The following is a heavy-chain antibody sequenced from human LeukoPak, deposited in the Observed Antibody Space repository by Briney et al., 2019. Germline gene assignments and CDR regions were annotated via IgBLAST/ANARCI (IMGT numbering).Heavy chain of an antibody. CDR1: GGSISISSYY. Sequence: SETLSLTCTVSGGSISISSYYWGWIRQPPGKGLEWIGSIYYSGSTYYNPSLKSRVTISVDTSKNQFSLKLSSVTAADTAVYYCARRKQRITIFGVVSWFDPWGQGTLVTVSS. D-gene: IGHD3-3*01. CDR3: ARRKQRITIFGVVSWFDP. V-gene: IGHV4-39*01. J-gene: IGHJ5*02. CDR2: IYYSGST.